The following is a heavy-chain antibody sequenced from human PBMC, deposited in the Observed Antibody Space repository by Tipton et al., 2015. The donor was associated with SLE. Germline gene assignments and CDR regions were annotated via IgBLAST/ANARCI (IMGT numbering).Heavy chain of an antibody. CDR2: IIPIIGTA. D-gene: IGHD1-1*01. CDR3: ASRTSDI. J-gene: IGHJ3*02. V-gene: IGHV1-69*18. Sequence: QLVQSGAEVKKPGSSVKVSCKASGGTFSNYAVNWVRQAPGQGLEWMGRIIPIIGTANYAQKFQGRVGITADESTSTAYMELRSLRSDDTAVYYCASRTSDIWGQGTMVTVSS. CDR1: GGTFSNYA.